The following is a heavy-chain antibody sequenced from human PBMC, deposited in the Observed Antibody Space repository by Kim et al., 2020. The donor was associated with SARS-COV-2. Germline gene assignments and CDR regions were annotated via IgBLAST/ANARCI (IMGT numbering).Heavy chain of an antibody. V-gene: IGHV3-74*01. CDR1: GFTFSSYW. CDR3: ARENEMATIHFDY. J-gene: IGHJ4*02. Sequence: GGSLRLSCAASGFTFSSYWMHWVRQAPGKGLGWVSRINSDGSSTTYADSVKGRFTISRDNAKNTLYLQMNSRRAEDTAVYYCARENEMATIHFDYWGQGTLVTVSS. CDR2: INSDGSST.